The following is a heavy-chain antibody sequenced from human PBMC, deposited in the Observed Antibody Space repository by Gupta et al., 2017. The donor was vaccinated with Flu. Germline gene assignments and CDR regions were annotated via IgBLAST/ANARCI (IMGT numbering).Heavy chain of an antibody. CDR3: ARGYCSGGTCYSGGHNWFDP. Sequence: GGYYGTGSRQGPGKGREGIGHNYDDGYTYYNPSLKSRVTISLDTSKNQFSRKLTSVTAADTAVYYCARGYCSGGTCYSGGHNWFDPWGQG. CDR1: GGYY. CDR2: NYDDGYT. J-gene: IGHJ5*02. V-gene: IGHV4-31*02. D-gene: IGHD2-15*01.